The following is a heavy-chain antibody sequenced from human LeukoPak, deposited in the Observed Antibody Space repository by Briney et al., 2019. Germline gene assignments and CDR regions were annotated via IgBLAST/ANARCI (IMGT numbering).Heavy chain of an antibody. J-gene: IGHJ3*02. CDR3: ARGPGAHQTYYDFWSGYEGDDAFDI. Sequence: ASVKVSCKASGYTFTSYDINWVRQATGQGLEWMGWMNPNSGNTGYAQKFQGRVTMTRNTSISTAYMELSSLRSEDTAVYYCARGPGAHQTYYDFWSGYEGDDAFDIWGQGTMVTVSS. D-gene: IGHD3-3*01. CDR2: MNPNSGNT. V-gene: IGHV1-8*01. CDR1: GYTFTSYD.